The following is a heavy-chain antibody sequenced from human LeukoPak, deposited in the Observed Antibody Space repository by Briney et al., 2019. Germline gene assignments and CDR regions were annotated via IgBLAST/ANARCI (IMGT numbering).Heavy chain of an antibody. CDR1: GGSISSRSYY. V-gene: IGHV4-39*07. CDR3: ARHFVFYFRVHYYGSGSYRYWFDS. Sequence: PSETLSLTCTVSGGSISSRSYYWGWIRQPPGKGLGWIGSTYYSGSTYYKRSLRSRVTISVETSKNQLSLKLNSVTTADTAVYYCARHFVFYFRVHYYGSGSYRYWFDSWGQGTLVTVSS. J-gene: IGHJ5*01. CDR2: TYYSGST. D-gene: IGHD3-10*01.